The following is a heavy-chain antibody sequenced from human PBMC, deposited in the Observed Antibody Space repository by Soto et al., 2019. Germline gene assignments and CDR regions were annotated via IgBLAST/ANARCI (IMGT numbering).Heavy chain of an antibody. V-gene: IGHV4-31*03. Sequence: PSETLSLTCTVSGGSISSGGYYWSWIRQHPGKGLEWIGYIYYSGSTYYNPSLKSRVTISVDTSKNQFSLKLTSVTAEDTAVYYCAGGSYQTNLDYWGQGTLVTVSS. D-gene: IGHD1-26*01. CDR2: IYYSGST. J-gene: IGHJ4*02. CDR3: AGGSYQTNLDY. CDR1: GGSISSGGYY.